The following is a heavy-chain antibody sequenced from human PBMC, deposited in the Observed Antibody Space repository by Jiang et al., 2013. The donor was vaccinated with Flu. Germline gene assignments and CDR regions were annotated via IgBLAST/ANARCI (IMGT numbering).Heavy chain of an antibody. CDR1: GGSFSGYH. V-gene: IGHV4-34*01. J-gene: IGHJ4*02. D-gene: IGHD6-13*01. Sequence: LLKPSETLSLTCAVYGGSFSGYHWSWIRQPPGKGLEWIGEIDHSGSTNYNPSLKNRVTISVDTSKMQFSLKLSSLTAADTAVYYCARGQQARAGCERCHHYWGQGTLVTVSS. CDR2: IDHSGST. CDR3: ARGQQARAGCERCHHY.